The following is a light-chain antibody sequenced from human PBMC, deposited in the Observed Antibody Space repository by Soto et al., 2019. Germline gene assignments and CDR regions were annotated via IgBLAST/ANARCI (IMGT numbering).Light chain of an antibody. Sequence: EVVVTQSPATLSVSPGERVTLSCRASQSVSTNLAWYQQKPGQAPMHLIYGASTNATDITARFSGSGSGTEFTLTISSLQSEDLAVYYCQQYNNWPLSFGGGKKVEIK. CDR2: GAS. J-gene: IGKJ4*01. V-gene: IGKV3-15*01. CDR1: QSVSTN. CDR3: QQYNNWPLS.